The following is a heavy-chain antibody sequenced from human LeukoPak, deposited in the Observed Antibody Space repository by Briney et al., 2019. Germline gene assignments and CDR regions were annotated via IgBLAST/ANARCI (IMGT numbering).Heavy chain of an antibody. CDR3: ARDLAWDAFDI. J-gene: IGHJ3*02. V-gene: IGHV3-21*01. CDR2: IHSSSGSI. CDR1: GFNFTNYN. Sequence: KPGGSLRLSCAASGFNFTNYNMNWVRQAPGKGLEWVSSIHSSSGSIYYADSLKGRFTISGDNAKNSLYLQMNSLRAEDTAVYYCARDLAWDAFDIWGQGTMVTVSS.